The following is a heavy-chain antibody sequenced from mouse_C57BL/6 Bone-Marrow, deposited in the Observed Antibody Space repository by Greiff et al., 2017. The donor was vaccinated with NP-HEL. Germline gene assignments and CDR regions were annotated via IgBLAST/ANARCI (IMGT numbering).Heavy chain of an antibody. CDR3: ARDEGYDYDEGAY. CDR2: ISDGGSYT. D-gene: IGHD2-4*01. V-gene: IGHV5-4*01. Sequence: EVQGVESGGGLVKPGGSLKLSCAASGFTFSSYAMSWVRQTPEKRLEWVATISDGGSYTYYPDNVKGRFTISRDNAKNNLYLQMSHLKSEDTAMYYCARDEGYDYDEGAYWGQGTLVTVS. J-gene: IGHJ3*01. CDR1: GFTFSSYA.